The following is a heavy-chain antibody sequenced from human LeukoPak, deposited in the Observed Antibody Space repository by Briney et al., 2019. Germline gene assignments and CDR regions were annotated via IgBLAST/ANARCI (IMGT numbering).Heavy chain of an antibody. CDR3: AKDGDYGDYDWFDP. J-gene: IGHJ5*02. V-gene: IGHV3-7*03. CDR1: GFTFSSYW. Sequence: GGSLRLSCAASGFTFSSYWMSWVRQAPGKGLEWVANIKQDGSEKYYVDSVKGRFTISRDNSKNTLYLQMNSLRAEDTAVYYCAKDGDYGDYDWFDPWGQGTLVTVSS. CDR2: IKQDGSEK. D-gene: IGHD4-17*01.